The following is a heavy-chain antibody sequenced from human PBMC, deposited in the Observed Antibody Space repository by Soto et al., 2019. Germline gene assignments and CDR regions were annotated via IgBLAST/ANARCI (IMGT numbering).Heavy chain of an antibody. CDR1: GYTFTSYG. CDR3: ARDYYGSGSTRSPFFY. D-gene: IGHD3-10*01. J-gene: IGHJ4*02. CDR2: ISGHNGNT. Sequence: ASVKVSCKASGYTFTSYGISWVRQAPGQGLEWMGWISGHNGNTNYAQKLQGRVTMTTDTSTSTAYMELRSLRSDDTAVYYCARDYYGSGSTRSPFFYWGQGTLVTV. V-gene: IGHV1-18*04.